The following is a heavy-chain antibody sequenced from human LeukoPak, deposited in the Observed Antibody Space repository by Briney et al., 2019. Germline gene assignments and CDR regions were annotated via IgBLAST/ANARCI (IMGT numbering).Heavy chain of an antibody. J-gene: IGHJ6*03. V-gene: IGHV1-18*01. Sequence: GASVKVSCKASGYTFTSYGISWVRQAPGQGLERMGWISAYNGNTNYAQKLQGRVTMTTDTSASTAYMELRSLRSDDTAVYYCARLQPYCSSTSCYDYYYYMDVWGKGTTVTVSS. D-gene: IGHD2-2*01. CDR3: ARLQPYCSSTSCYDYYYYMDV. CDR2: ISAYNGNT. CDR1: GYTFTSYG.